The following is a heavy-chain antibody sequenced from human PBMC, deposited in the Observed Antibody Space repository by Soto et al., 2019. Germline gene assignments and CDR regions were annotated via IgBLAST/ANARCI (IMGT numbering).Heavy chain of an antibody. V-gene: IGHV4-59*01. J-gene: IGHJ6*03. D-gene: IGHD2-8*02. Sequence: SETLSLTCTVSGGSISSYYWSWIRQPPGKGLEWIGYIYYRGSTNYNPSFKSRVTISVDTSKNQFSLKLSSVTAADTAVYYCARGFGYCSGGRCHYYYYSMDVWGQGTTVTVSS. CDR1: GGSISSYY. CDR3: ARGFGYCSGGRCHYYYYSMDV. CDR2: IYYRGST.